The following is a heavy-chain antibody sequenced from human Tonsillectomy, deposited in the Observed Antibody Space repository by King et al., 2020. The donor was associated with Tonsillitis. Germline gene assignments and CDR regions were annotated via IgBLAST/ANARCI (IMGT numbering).Heavy chain of an antibody. J-gene: IGHJ3*02. CDR2: INPSGGST. CDR3: ARSPRLLDSFDI. CDR1: GYTFTSYY. D-gene: IGHD2-15*01. V-gene: IGHV1-46*03. Sequence: QLVQSGAEVKKPGASVKVSCKASGYTFTSYYTHCVRQAPGQGLEWMGIINPSGGSTSYAQKFQGRVTMTRATSTSTVYMELSSLRSADTAVYYCARSPRLLDSFDIWGQGTMVTVSS.